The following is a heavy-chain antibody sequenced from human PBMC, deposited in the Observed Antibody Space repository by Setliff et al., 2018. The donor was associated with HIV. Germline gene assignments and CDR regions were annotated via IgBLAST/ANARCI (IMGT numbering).Heavy chain of an antibody. J-gene: IGHJ6*03. D-gene: IGHD1-20*01. V-gene: IGHV3-23*01. CDR1: GFRFRSYA. CDR3: AKSFNSGPTNWNIDV. Sequence: GGSLRLSCAASGFRFRSYAVSWVRQAPGKGLEWVSVISGSGDITYYRDSVRGRFTISRDNSKNTLYLQMNSLRSEDTAVYFCAKSFNSGPTNWNIDVWGTGTTVTVSS. CDR2: ISGSGDIT.